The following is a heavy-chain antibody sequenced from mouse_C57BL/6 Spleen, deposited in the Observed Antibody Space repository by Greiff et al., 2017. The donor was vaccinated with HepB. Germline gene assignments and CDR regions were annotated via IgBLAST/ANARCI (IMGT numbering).Heavy chain of an antibody. J-gene: IGHJ4*01. CDR2: ISSGSSTI. D-gene: IGHD2-4*01. CDR3: ARTYDYYYYAMDY. CDR1: GFTFSDYG. Sequence: EVQLQESGGGLVKPGGSLKLSCAASGFTFSDYGMHWVRQAPEKGLEWVAYISSGSSTIYYADTVKGRFTISRDNAKNTLFLQMTSLRSEDTAMYYCARTYDYYYYAMDYWGQGTSVTVSS. V-gene: IGHV5-17*01.